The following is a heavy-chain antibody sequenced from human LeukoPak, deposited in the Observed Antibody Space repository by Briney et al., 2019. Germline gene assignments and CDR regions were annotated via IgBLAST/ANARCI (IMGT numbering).Heavy chain of an antibody. CDR2: ISAYNGNT. D-gene: IGHD6-13*01. V-gene: IGHV1-18*01. Sequence: GASVKVSCKASGYTFTSYGISWVRQAPGQGLEWMGWISAYNGNTNYAQKLQGRVTMTTDTSTSTAYMELRSLRSDDTAVYYCAREVGDIAAAGTWFDPWGQGILVTVSS. CDR3: AREVGDIAAAGTWFDP. J-gene: IGHJ5*02. CDR1: GYTFTSYG.